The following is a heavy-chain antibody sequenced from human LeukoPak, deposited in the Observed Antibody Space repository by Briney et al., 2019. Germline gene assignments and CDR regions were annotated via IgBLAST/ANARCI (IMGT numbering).Heavy chain of an antibody. D-gene: IGHD6-13*01. CDR3: ATERAVAAAGSFDY. CDR1: GYTLTELS. Sequence: GASVEVSCKASGYTLTELSMHWVRQAPGKGLEWMGGFDPEDGETIYAQKFQGRVTMTEDTSTDTAYMELSSLRSEDTAVYYCATERAVAAAGSFDYWGQGTLVTVSS. J-gene: IGHJ4*02. CDR2: FDPEDGET. V-gene: IGHV1-24*01.